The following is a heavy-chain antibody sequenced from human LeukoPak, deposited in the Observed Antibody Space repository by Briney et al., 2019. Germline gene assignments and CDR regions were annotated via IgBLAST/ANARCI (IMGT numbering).Heavy chain of an antibody. CDR1: GFTFSSYA. V-gene: IGHV3-23*01. J-gene: IGHJ4*02. CDR2: VSGSGGTT. D-gene: IGHD5-18*01. CDR3: AKDRSGYSYGYGFDS. Sequence: RGSLRLSCAASGFTFSSYAMSWVRQAPGKGLDWVSAVSGSGGTTYYADSVKGRFTISRDNSKSTLYLQMNSLRAEDTAVYYCAKDRSGYSYGYGFDSWGQGTLVTVSS.